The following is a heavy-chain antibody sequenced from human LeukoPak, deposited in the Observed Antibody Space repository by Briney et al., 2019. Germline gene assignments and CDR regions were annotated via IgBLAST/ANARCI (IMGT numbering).Heavy chain of an antibody. Sequence: GGSLRLSCAASGFTFSSYGMHWVRQAPGKGLEWVAVISYDGSNKYYADSVKGRFTISRDNSKNTLYLQMNSLRAEDTAVYYCARGDYYYDSSGYYYVPIQDFDYWGQGTLVTVSS. CDR3: ARGDYYYDSSGYYYVPIQDFDY. V-gene: IGHV3-30*03. CDR1: GFTFSSYG. CDR2: ISYDGSNK. J-gene: IGHJ4*02. D-gene: IGHD3-22*01.